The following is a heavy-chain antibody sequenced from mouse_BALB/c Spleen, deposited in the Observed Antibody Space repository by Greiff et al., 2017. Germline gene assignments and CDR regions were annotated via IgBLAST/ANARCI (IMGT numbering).Heavy chain of an antibody. Sequence: VQVVASGGCLVQPGGSRKLSCAASGFTFSSFGMHWVRQAPEKGLEWVAYISSGSSTIYYSDTVKGRFTISRDNPKNTLFLQMTSLRSEDTAIYYCARSGYDEDYAMDYWGQGTSVTVSS. CDR1: GFTFSSFG. CDR2: ISSGSSTI. CDR3: ARSGYDEDYAMDY. J-gene: IGHJ4*01. V-gene: IGHV5-17*02. D-gene: IGHD2-14*01.